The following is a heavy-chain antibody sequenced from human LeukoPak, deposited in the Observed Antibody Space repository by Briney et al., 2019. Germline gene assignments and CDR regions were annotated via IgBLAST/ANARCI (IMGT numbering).Heavy chain of an antibody. V-gene: IGHV4-34*01. CDR2: VNHSGRT. CDR3: ARFHTSSWFFDS. D-gene: IGHD6-13*01. J-gene: IGHJ4*02. Sequence: SETLSLTCAVYGGSFSDYWWTWIRQSPGKGLEWIGEVNHSGRTNYNPSLKSRVSISVDESKNEFSLKLTSVTAADTAVYYCARFHTSSWFFDSWGQGILVTVSS. CDR1: GGSFSDYW.